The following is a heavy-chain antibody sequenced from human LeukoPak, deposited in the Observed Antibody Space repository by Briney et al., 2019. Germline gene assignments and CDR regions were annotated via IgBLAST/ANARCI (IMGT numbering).Heavy chain of an antibody. CDR1: GASISNYY. V-gene: IGHV4-59*08. Sequence: SETLSLTCTVSGASISNYYWSWIRQPPGKGLEWIGYISYSGSTNYNPSVKSRVTISGDTSKNQFSLKLSSVTAADTAVYYCARRGGGGLLPDWGQGTLVTVSS. CDR2: ISYSGST. D-gene: IGHD3-22*01. CDR3: ARRGGGGLLPD. J-gene: IGHJ4*02.